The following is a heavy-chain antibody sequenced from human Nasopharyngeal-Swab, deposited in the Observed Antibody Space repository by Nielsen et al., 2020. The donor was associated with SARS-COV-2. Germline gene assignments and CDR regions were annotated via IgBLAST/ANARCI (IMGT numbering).Heavy chain of an antibody. J-gene: IGHJ4*02. V-gene: IGHV3-74*01. Sequence: GESLKISCVASGFTFSNYWMHWVRQAPGKGLVWVSRTDEYGTTINYADSVKGRFAISSDNAKNTLYLQMNSLRADDTAMYYCASDLSGRDDFWGQGTMVTVAS. CDR1: GFTFSNYW. CDR3: ASDLSGRDDF. CDR2: TDEYGTTI. D-gene: IGHD6-19*01.